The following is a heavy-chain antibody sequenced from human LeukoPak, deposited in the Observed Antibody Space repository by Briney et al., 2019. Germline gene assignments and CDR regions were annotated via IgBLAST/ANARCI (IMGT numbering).Heavy chain of an antibody. CDR2: INHSGST. CDR3: AGSKGYYFDY. D-gene: IGHD3-10*01. J-gene: IGHJ4*02. Sequence: SETLSLTCAVYGGSFSGYYWSCIRQPPGEGLEWVGDINHSGSTNYNPSLKCRVTISVATSKNQLSLKLSSVTAADTDVYYCAGSKGYYFDYWGQGTLVTVSS. V-gene: IGHV4-34*01. CDR1: GGSFSGYY.